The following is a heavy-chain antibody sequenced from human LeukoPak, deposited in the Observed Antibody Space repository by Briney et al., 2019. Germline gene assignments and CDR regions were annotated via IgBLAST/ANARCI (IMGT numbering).Heavy chain of an antibody. J-gene: IGHJ1*01. CDR1: GFTVSSYG. CDR3: AKATLQWLVQAEYFQH. CDR2: ISYDGSNK. Sequence: GGALRLSCAASGFTVSSYGMHWVRQAPGKGLEWVAVISYDGSNKYYADSVKGRFTISRDNSKNTLYLQMNSLRAEDTAVYYCAKATLQWLVQAEYFQHWGQGTLVTVSS. V-gene: IGHV3-30*18. D-gene: IGHD6-19*01.